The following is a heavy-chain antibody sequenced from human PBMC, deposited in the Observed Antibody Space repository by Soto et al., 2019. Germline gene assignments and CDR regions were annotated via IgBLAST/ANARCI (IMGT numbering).Heavy chain of an antibody. CDR3: TTHQWELPYFDY. V-gene: IGHV3-15*01. D-gene: IGHD1-26*01. CDR1: GFTFSNAW. Sequence: GGSLRLSCAASGFTFSNAWMSWVRQAPGKGLEWVGRIKSKTDGGTTDYAAPVKGRFTISRDDSKNTLYLQMNSLKTEDTAVYYCTTHQWELPYFDYWGQGTLVTVSS. CDR2: IKSKTDGGTT. J-gene: IGHJ4*02.